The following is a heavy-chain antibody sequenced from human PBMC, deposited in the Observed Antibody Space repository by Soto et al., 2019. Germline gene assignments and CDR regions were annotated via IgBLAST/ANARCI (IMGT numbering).Heavy chain of an antibody. D-gene: IGHD4-17*01. Sequence: GGSLRLSCAASGFTFSSYWMSWVRQAPGKGLEWVANIKQDGSEKYYVDSVKGRFTISRDNAKNSLYLQMNSLRAEDTAVYYCARFDYGDYDDAFDIWGQGTMVTVSS. J-gene: IGHJ3*02. CDR3: ARFDYGDYDDAFDI. CDR1: GFTFSSYW. V-gene: IGHV3-7*01. CDR2: IKQDGSEK.